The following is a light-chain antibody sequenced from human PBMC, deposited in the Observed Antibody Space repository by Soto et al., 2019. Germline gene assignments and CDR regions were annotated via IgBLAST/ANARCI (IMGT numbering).Light chain of an antibody. CDR1: SSDVGGYNY. V-gene: IGLV2-14*01. J-gene: IGLJ1*01. CDR3: SSYTRSTTRV. CDR2: DVS. Sequence: QSVRNQPASVSGAPGQSITISCTGTSSDVGGYNYVSWYQQHPGKAPKVMIYDVSDRPSGVSNRFSGSKSGNAASLTISGLQAEDEGDYYCSSYTRSTTRVFGTGTKVTVL.